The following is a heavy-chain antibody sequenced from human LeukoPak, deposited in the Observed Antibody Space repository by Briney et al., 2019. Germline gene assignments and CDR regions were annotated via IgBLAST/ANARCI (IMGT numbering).Heavy chain of an antibody. V-gene: IGHV1-24*01. Sequence: GASVKVSCEVSGYTLTELSMHWVRQAPGKGLEWMGGFDPEDGETIYAQKFQGRVTMTEDTSTDTAYMELSSLRSEDTAVYYCAKLTTGRGSYYFDYWGQGTLVTVSS. J-gene: IGHJ4*02. D-gene: IGHD1-1*01. CDR1: GYTLTELS. CDR2: FDPEDGET. CDR3: AKLTTGRGSYYFDY.